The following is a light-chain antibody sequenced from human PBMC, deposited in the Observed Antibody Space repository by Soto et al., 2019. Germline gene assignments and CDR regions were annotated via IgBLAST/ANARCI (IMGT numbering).Light chain of an antibody. Sequence: QSALTQPPSVSEAPGQRVTISCSGSSSNIGDNAVNWYQQLPGTAPKLLIYSDALLPSGVSDRFSGSKSGTSASLAISGLQSEDEADYYCAAWDDSLNGPVFGGGTKLTVL. CDR2: SDA. J-gene: IGLJ2*01. V-gene: IGLV1-36*01. CDR3: AAWDDSLNGPV. CDR1: SSNIGDNA.